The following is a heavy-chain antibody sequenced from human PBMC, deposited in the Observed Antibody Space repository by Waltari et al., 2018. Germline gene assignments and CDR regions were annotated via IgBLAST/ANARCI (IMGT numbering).Heavy chain of an antibody. J-gene: IGHJ6*02. V-gene: IGHV3-21*01. D-gene: IGHD4-17*01. Sequence: SCSASGFTFTSYTMHWVRQAPGKGLEWVSSISSNGRYIYYADSVKGRFTISRDNAKNSLYLQLTSLRAEDTAVYYCARVVDYGDLYLYFYGLDVWGQGTTVAVSS. CDR2: ISSNGRYI. CDR3: ARVVDYGDLYLYFYGLDV. CDR1: GFTFTSYT.